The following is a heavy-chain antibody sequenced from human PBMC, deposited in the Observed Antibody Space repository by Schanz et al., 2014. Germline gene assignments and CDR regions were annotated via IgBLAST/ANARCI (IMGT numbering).Heavy chain of an antibody. V-gene: IGHV3-74*01. J-gene: IGHJ5*02. CDR3: ARVPEPGWFDP. Sequence: EVQLVQSGGGLVQPGGSLRLSCAASGFTFSSHWMHWVRQDPGKGLVWVARINSVGSNTDYADSVTGRFTISRDNAKSTLYLQMNSQRAEDAGVYYCARVPEPGWFDPWGQGTLVTVSS. CDR2: INSVGSNT. D-gene: IGHD1-26*01. CDR1: GFTFSSHW.